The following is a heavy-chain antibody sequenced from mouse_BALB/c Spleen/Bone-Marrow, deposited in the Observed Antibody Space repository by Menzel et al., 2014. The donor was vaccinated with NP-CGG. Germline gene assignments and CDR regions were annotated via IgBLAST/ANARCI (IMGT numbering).Heavy chain of an antibody. J-gene: IGHJ3*01. V-gene: IGHV1-5*01. CDR1: GYTFTSYW. CDR2: IYPGNSDT. Sequence: EVHLVESGTVLARPGASVKMSCKASGYTFTSYWMHWVKQRPGQGLEWIGAIYPGNSDTSYNQKFKGKAKLTAVTSTSTAYMELSSLTNEDSAVYYCTRAMITRAWFAYWGQGTLVTVSA. CDR3: TRAMITRAWFAY. D-gene: IGHD2-4*01.